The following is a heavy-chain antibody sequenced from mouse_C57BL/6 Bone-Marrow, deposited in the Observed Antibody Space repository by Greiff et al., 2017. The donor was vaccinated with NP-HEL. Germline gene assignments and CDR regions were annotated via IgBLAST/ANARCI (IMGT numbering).Heavy chain of an antibody. V-gene: IGHV1-42*01. D-gene: IGHD1-1*01. Sequence: VQLKQSGPELVKPGASVKISCKASGYSFTGYYMNWVKQSPEKSLEWIGEINPSTGGTTYNKKFKAKATLTVDKSSSTAYMQLKSLTFEYSAVYYCARRSGRYYGSSHFAYWGQGTLVTVSA. CDR1: GYSFTGYY. J-gene: IGHJ3*01. CDR3: ARRSGRYYGSSHFAY. CDR2: INPSTGGT.